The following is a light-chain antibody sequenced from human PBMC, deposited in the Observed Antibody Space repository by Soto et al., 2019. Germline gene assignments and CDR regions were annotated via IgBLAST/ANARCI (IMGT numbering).Light chain of an antibody. CDR1: TGAVTTGYY. J-gene: IGLJ3*02. CDR2: NTN. Sequence: QAGVTQEPSLTVSPGGTVTLTCASSTGAVTTGYYPSWFQHKPGHAPRALIYNTNDKDSWTPARLSGSLLGDKAALTLSGVQPEDEAEYYCLLYYGGSWVFGGGTKLTVL. CDR3: LLYYGGSWV. V-gene: IGLV7-43*01.